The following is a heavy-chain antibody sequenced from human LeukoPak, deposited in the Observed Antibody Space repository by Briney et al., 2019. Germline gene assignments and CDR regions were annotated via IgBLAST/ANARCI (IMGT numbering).Heavy chain of an antibody. Sequence: PSETLSLTCTVSGGSISSSSYYWGWIRQPPGKGLEWIGSIYYSGSTYYNPSLKSRVTISVDTSKNQFSLKLSSVTAADTAVYYCARQEDHSIVVVTGWFDPWGQGTLVTVSS. CDR2: IYYSGST. J-gene: IGHJ5*02. D-gene: IGHD2-21*02. CDR3: ARQEDHSIVVVTGWFDP. CDR1: GGSISSSSYY. V-gene: IGHV4-39*01.